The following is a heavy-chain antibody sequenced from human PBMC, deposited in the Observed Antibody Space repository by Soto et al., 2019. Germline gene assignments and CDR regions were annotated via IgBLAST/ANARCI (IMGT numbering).Heavy chain of an antibody. V-gene: IGHV1-69*13. CDR3: AGTYDSSGLYSYNWFDP. D-gene: IGHD3-22*01. CDR1: GGTFSSYA. CDR2: IIPIFGTA. J-gene: IGHJ5*02. Sequence: SVKVSCKASGGTFSSYAISWVRQAPGQGLEWMGGIIPIFGTANYAQKFQGRVTITADESTSTAYMELSSLRSEDTAVYYCAGTYDSSGLYSYNWFDPWGQGTLVTVSS.